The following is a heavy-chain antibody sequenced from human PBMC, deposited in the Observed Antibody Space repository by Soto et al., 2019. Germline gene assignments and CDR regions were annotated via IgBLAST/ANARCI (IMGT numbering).Heavy chain of an antibody. CDR2: VALNDSYS. J-gene: IGHJ6*02. V-gene: IGHV5-10-1*01. CDR1: GYSFTNYW. D-gene: IGHD1-1*01. CDR3: ATRPLGRQWYNDHGMDV. Sequence: PGESLKISCMGSGYSFTNYWITWVRQVPGKGLEWMGSVALNDSYSYYSPSFQGHVTFSVDKSISTAYLQWYSLHAYATALYYWATRPLGRQWYNDHGMDVWGQGTAVTVCS.